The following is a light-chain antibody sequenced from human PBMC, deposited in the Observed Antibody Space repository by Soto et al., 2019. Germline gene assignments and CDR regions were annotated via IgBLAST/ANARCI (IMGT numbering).Light chain of an antibody. V-gene: IGKV1-5*01. Sequence: DIQMTQSPSTLSACVGKRVTIAFRASQSIGRWLAWYQQKPGKAPKLLIYDASSLESGVPSRFSGSGSGTEFTLTISSLQPDDFATYYCLQEYSYPWTFGQGTKVDIK. CDR1: QSIGRW. J-gene: IGKJ1*01. CDR3: LQEYSYPWT. CDR2: DAS.